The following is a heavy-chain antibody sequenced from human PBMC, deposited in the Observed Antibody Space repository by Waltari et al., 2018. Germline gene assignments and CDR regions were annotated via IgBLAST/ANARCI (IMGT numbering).Heavy chain of an antibody. D-gene: IGHD6-13*01. V-gene: IGHV3-7*01. CDR3: ATSKAAPAND. CDR1: GFTFLNFC. J-gene: IGHJ4*02. CDR2: NRQDGNAK. Sequence: EVQLVESGGGLVQPGGSLRLYCATSGFTFLNFCMRWVRPAPGKGLEWLANNRQDGNAKYYLDSVKGRFTISRDNAKNSVFLQMNNLRDEDTAVYYCATSKAAPANDWGQGTLVTVSS.